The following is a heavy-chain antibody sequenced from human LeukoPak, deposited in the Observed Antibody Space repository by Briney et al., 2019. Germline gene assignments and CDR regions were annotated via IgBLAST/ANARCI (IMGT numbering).Heavy chain of an antibody. V-gene: IGHV4-61*02. CDR1: GGSISSGSYY. Sequence: SETLSLTCTVSGGSISSGSYYWSWIRQPAGKGLEWIGRIYTSGSTNYNPSLKSRVAISVDTSKNQFSLKLSSVTAADTAVYYCARVPPYSSSWYFDYWGQGTLVTVSS. CDR2: IYTSGST. CDR3: ARVPPYSSSWYFDY. J-gene: IGHJ4*02. D-gene: IGHD6-13*01.